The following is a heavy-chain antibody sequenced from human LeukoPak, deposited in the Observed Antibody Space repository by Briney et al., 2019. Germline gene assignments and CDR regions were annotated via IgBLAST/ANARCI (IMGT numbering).Heavy chain of an antibody. CDR3: ARASGNWNYGGYFDY. J-gene: IGHJ4*02. V-gene: IGHV1-2*02. D-gene: IGHD1-7*01. Sequence: ASVKVSCKASGYTFTVYYLYWVRQAPGQGLECMGWINPNSGGTNYAQKFQGTVSMTRDTSISTAYMEVSRLRSDDTAVYYCARASGNWNYGGYFDYWGQGTLVIVSS. CDR2: INPNSGGT. CDR1: GYTFTVYY.